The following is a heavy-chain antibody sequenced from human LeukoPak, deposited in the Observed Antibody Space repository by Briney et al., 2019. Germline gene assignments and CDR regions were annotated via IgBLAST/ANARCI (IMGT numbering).Heavy chain of an antibody. CDR3: ARHSGGYSSGWYDYYYYYYMDV. D-gene: IGHD6-19*01. CDR2: IYYSGST. Sequence: SETLSLTCTVSGDSISSSSSYWGWIRQPPGEGLEWIGSIYYSGSTYYNPSLKSRVTISVDTSKNQFSLKLSSVTAADTAVYYCARHSGGYSSGWYDYYYYYYMDVWGKGTTVTISS. V-gene: IGHV4-39*01. CDR1: GDSISSSSSY. J-gene: IGHJ6*03.